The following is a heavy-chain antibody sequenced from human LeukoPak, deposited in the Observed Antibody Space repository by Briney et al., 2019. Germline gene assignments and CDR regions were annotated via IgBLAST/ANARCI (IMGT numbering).Heavy chain of an antibody. Sequence: GGSLRFSCAASGFTFSSYAMHWVRQAPGKGLEWVAVISYDGSNKYYADSVKGRFTISRDNSKNTLYLQMNSLRAEDTAVYYCARGTDVLRFLEWLGDIDYWGQGTLVTVSS. V-gene: IGHV3-30-3*01. J-gene: IGHJ4*02. CDR1: GFTFSSYA. CDR2: ISYDGSNK. D-gene: IGHD3-3*01. CDR3: ARGTDVLRFLEWLGDIDY.